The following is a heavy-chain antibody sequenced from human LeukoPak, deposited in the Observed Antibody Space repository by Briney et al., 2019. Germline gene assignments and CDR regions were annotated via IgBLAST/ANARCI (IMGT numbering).Heavy chain of an antibody. V-gene: IGHV3-20*04. CDR3: ARGFGENPYNYYYGMDV. CDR2: INWNGGST. D-gene: IGHD3-10*01. CDR1: GFTFDDYG. J-gene: IGHJ6*02. Sequence: GGSLRLSCAASGFTFDDYGMSWVRQAPGKGLEWVSGINWNGGSTGYADSVKGRFTISRDNAKNSLYLQMNSLRAEDTALYYCARGFGENPYNYYYGMDVWGQGTTVTVSS.